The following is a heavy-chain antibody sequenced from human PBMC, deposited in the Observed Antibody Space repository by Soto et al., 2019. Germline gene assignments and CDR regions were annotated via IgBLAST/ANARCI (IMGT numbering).Heavy chain of an antibody. Sequence: SETLSLTCAVYGGSFSGYYWSWIRQPPGKGLEWIGEINHSGSTNYNPSLKSRVTISVDTSKNQFSLKLSSVTAADTAVYYCARGGLRLNYYYMDVWGKGTTVTVSS. D-gene: IGHD3-3*01. J-gene: IGHJ6*03. V-gene: IGHV4-34*01. CDR2: INHSGST. CDR3: ARGGLRLNYYYMDV. CDR1: GGSFSGYY.